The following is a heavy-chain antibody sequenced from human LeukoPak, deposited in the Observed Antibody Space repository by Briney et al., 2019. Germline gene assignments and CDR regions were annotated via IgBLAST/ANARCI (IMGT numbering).Heavy chain of an antibody. D-gene: IGHD5/OR15-5a*01. Sequence: HRASVKVSCKASGYTFTTYVMHWVRQAPGQRLEWMGWINAGDGNTKYSQKLQGRVTITRDTSATTAYMELSSLRSEDTAVYYCARHKFRGYSIFPLIEGVDVWGQGTTVTVSS. CDR1: GYTFTTYV. CDR2: INAGDGNT. CDR3: ARHKFRGYSIFPLIEGVDV. V-gene: IGHV1-3*01. J-gene: IGHJ6*02.